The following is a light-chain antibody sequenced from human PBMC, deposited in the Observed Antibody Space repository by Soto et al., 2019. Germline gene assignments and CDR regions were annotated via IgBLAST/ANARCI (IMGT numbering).Light chain of an antibody. CDR3: QQYGISHWK. J-gene: IGKJ1*01. V-gene: IGKV3-20*01. Sequence: IDLTQSPGTLSLPPGDRATLSCRASLSLSNSVLAWYQQKPGRAPRLLIYGASKRATGVPDRFSGRGSGTDFTLTISRLEPDDFEVYFCQQYGISHWKFGQGTKVNIX. CDR1: LSLSNSV. CDR2: GAS.